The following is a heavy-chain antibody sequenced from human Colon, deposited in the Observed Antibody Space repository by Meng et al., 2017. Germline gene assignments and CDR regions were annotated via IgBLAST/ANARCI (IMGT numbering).Heavy chain of an antibody. Sequence: EVQLVESGGGLGKPGGSLRLSCVASGFNFSSYSINWVRQAPGKGLEWVSTISSSSRYIYYADSVKGRFTVSRDNGKSSLYLQMNSMRAEDTDVYYCAREWIVPAGFDPWGQGTLVTVSS. CDR1: GFNFSSYS. CDR2: ISSSSRYI. V-gene: IGHV3-21*01. D-gene: IGHD2-2*01. J-gene: IGHJ5*02. CDR3: AREWIVPAGFDP.